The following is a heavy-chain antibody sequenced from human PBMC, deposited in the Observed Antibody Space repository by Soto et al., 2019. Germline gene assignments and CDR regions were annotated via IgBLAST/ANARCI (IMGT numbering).Heavy chain of an antibody. V-gene: IGHV3-30*18. CDR1: GFTFSSYG. Sequence: QVQLVESGGGVVQPGRSLRLSCAASGFTFSSYGMHWVRQAPGKGLEWVAVISYDGSNKYYADSVKGRFTISRDNSKNTLYLQMNSLRAEDTAVYYCAKEPYPIVVVPAAYDYWGQGTLVTVSS. CDR2: ISYDGSNK. D-gene: IGHD2-2*01. CDR3: AKEPYPIVVVPAAYDY. J-gene: IGHJ4*02.